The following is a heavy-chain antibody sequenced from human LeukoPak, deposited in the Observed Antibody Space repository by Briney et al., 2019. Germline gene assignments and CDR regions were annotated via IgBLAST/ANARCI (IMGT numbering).Heavy chain of an antibody. CDR1: GGSISSGGYS. V-gene: IGHV4-30-2*01. J-gene: IGHJ6*02. D-gene: IGHD3-3*01. CDR3: AIGGKIPYYYGMDV. Sequence: KPSQTLSLTCTVSGGSISSGGYSWSWIRQPPGKGLEWIGYIYHSGSTYYNPSLKSRVTISVDRSENQFSLKLSSVTAADTAVYYCAIGGKIPYYYGMDVWGQGTTVTVSS. CDR2: IYHSGST.